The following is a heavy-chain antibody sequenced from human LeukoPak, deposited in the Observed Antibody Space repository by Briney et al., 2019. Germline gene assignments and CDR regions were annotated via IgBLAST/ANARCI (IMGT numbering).Heavy chain of an antibody. CDR3: ARAYSETYGLGYYYMDV. V-gene: IGHV3-21*01. D-gene: IGHD1-26*01. CDR1: GFTLKTYS. Sequence: PGGSLRLSCAASGFTLKTYSMNWVRQAPGKGLEWVSSISSSSSYIYYADSVKGRFTISRDNAKNSLYLPMNSLRAEDTAVYYCARAYSETYGLGYYYMDVWGKGTTVTISS. CDR2: ISSSSSYI. J-gene: IGHJ6*03.